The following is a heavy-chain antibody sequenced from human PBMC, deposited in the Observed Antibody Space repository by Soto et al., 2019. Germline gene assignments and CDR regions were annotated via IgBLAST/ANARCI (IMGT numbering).Heavy chain of an antibody. J-gene: IGHJ4*02. CDR2: IKSKTDGGTT. CDR3: TTAEYCSGGSCYGGGY. D-gene: IGHD2-15*01. V-gene: IGHV3-15*01. CDR1: GFTFSKAW. Sequence: PGGSLRLSCAASGFTFSKAWMSWVRQAPGKGLEWVGRIKSKTDGGTTDYAAPVKGRFTISRDDSKNTLYLQMNSLKTEDTAVYYCTTAEYCSGGSCYGGGYWGQGTLVTVSS.